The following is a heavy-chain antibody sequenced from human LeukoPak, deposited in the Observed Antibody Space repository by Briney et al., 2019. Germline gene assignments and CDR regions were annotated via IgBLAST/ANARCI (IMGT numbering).Heavy chain of an antibody. J-gene: IGHJ5*02. CDR3: AREVGYSSSYYGRFDP. CDR1: GYTFAGYY. CDR2: VNPNNGVP. Sequence: ASVKVSCKASGYTFAGYYMHWVRQAPGQGLEWMGRVNPNNGVPNYAQKFQGRVTMTRDTAISTFYMELSSLRSDDTAVYFCAREVGYSSSYYGRFDPWGQGTLVIVSS. D-gene: IGHD2-2*01. V-gene: IGHV1-2*06.